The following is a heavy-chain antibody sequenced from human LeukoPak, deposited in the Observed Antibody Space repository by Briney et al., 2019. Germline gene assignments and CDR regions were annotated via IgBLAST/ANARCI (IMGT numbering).Heavy chain of an antibody. CDR3: ARPPYYYDSSGFGAFDI. CDR1: GYTFTGYY. CDR2: IIPIFGTA. Sequence: SVKVSCKASGYTFTGYYIHWVRQAPGQGLEWMGGIIPIFGTANYAQKFQGRVTITADKSTSTAYMELSSLRSEDTAVYYCARPPYYYDSSGFGAFDIWGQGTMVTVSS. J-gene: IGHJ3*02. D-gene: IGHD3-22*01. V-gene: IGHV1-69*06.